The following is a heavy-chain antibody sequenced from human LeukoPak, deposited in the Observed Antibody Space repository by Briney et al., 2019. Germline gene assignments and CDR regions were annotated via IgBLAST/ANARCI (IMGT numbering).Heavy chain of an antibody. D-gene: IGHD4-17*01. CDR2: IKQDESEK. J-gene: IGHJ4*02. CDR1: GFTFSSYW. Sequence: PGGSLRLSCAASGFTFSSYWMSWVRQAPGKGLEWVANIKQDESEKYYVDSVKGRFTISRDNAKNSLYLQMNSLRAEDTAVYYCARWGALYGAYFDYWGQGTLVTVSS. V-gene: IGHV3-7*01. CDR3: ARWGALYGAYFDY.